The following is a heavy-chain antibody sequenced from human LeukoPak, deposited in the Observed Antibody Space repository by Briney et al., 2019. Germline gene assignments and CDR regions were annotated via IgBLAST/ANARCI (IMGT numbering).Heavy chain of an antibody. V-gene: IGHV3-23*01. CDR2: ISGSGGST. J-gene: IGHJ6*02. CDR1: GFTFSNYA. CDR3: AREGAQGYYYYYGMDV. Sequence: GGSLRLSCAASGFTFSNYAMSWVRQAPGKGLEWVSAISGSGGSTYYADSLKGRFTISRDNSKNTLYLQMNSLGAEDTAVYYCAREGAQGYYYYYGMDVWGQGTTVTVSS.